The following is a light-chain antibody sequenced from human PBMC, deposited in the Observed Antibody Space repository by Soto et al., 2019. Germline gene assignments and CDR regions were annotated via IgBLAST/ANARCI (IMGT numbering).Light chain of an antibody. J-gene: IGKJ4*01. CDR3: QQYNSYPLT. CDR2: KAS. Sequence: DIHMTQSPSTLSGSVGDRVTSTCRASQTISSWLAWYQQKPGKAPKLLIYKASTLKSGVPSRFSGSGSGTEFTLTISSLQPEDFATYYCQQYNSYPLTFGGGTKVDIK. V-gene: IGKV1-5*03. CDR1: QTISSW.